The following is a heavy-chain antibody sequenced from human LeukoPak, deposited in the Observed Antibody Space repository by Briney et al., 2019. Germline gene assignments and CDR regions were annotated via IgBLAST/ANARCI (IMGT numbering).Heavy chain of an antibody. Sequence: GGSLRLSCAASGFTFSSYWMHWVRQAPGKGLVWVSRITSDGSSTSYAGSVKGRFTISRDNAKNTLYLQMNSLRAEDTAVYYCARDGGDDAFDIWGQGTMVTVSS. CDR2: ITSDGSST. CDR1: GFTFSSYW. V-gene: IGHV3-74*01. J-gene: IGHJ3*02. D-gene: IGHD3-10*01. CDR3: ARDGGDDAFDI.